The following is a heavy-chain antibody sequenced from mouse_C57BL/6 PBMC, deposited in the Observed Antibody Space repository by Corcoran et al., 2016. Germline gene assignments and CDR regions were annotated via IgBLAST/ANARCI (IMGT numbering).Heavy chain of an antibody. Sequence: QIQLVQSGPELKKPGETVKISCKASGYTFTTYGMSWEKQAPGKGLKWMGWINTYSGVPTYADDFKGRFAFSLETSASTAYLQINNLKNEDTATYFCARWDYDGGAWFAYWGQGTLVTVSA. CDR2: INTYSGVP. CDR3: ARWDYDGGAWFAY. D-gene: IGHD2-4*01. V-gene: IGHV9-3*01. CDR1: GYTFTTYG. J-gene: IGHJ3*01.